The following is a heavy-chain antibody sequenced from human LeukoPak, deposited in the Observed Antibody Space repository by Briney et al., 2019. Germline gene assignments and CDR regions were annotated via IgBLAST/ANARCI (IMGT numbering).Heavy chain of an antibody. V-gene: IGHV4-59*01. Sequence: PSETLSLTCTVSGGFISSYYWSWIRQPPGKGLEWIGHIYYSRTTEYNPSLKSRVTISADTSKNQFSLKLNSVTAADTAVYYCVRRQWELQYFDLWGRGTLVAVSS. CDR1: GGFISSYY. J-gene: IGHJ2*01. CDR2: IYYSRTT. CDR3: VRRQWELQYFDL. D-gene: IGHD1-26*01.